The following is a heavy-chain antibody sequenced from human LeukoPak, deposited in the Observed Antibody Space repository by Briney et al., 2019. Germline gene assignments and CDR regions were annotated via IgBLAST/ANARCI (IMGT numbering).Heavy chain of an antibody. V-gene: IGHV4-59*01. D-gene: IGHD3-9*01. Sequence: SETLSLTCTVSGGSISSYYWSWIRQPPGKGLEWIGYIYYSGSTNYNPSLKSRVTISVDTSKNQFSLKLSSVIAADTAVYYCARAKNVLRYFDWLAGAFDIWGQGTMVTVSS. CDR2: IYYSGST. CDR1: GGSISSYY. J-gene: IGHJ3*02. CDR3: ARAKNVLRYFDWLAGAFDI.